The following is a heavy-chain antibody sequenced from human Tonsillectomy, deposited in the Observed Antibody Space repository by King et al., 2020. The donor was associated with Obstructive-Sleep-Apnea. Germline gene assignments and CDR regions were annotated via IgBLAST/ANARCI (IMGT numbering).Heavy chain of an antibody. V-gene: IGHV1-2*02. J-gene: IGHJ4*02. CDR2: INPNSGGT. CDR3: AFSDDEDSGPFDY. CDR1: GYTFTGYY. Sequence: QLVQSGAEVKKPGASVKVSCKASGYTFTGYYMHWVRQAPGQGPEWMAWINPNSGGTYYAQKFLGRVTMTRDTSSSTAYMELSRLRSDDTSVYYCAFSDDEDSGPFDYGGQGTLVTVSS. D-gene: IGHD1-26*01.